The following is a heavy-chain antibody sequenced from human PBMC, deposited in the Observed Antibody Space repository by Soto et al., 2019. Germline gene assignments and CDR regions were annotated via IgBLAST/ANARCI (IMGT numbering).Heavy chain of an antibody. D-gene: IGHD2-15*01. V-gene: IGHV3-23*01. CDR2: ISGSGGST. Sequence: PGGSLRLSCAASGFTFSSYAMSWVRQAPGKGLERVSAISGSGGSTYYADSVKGRFTISRDNSKNTLYLQMNSLRAEDTAVYYCAKDERYCSGGSCYPRLYYMDVWGKGTTVTVSS. CDR1: GFTFSSYA. CDR3: AKDERYCSGGSCYPRLYYMDV. J-gene: IGHJ6*03.